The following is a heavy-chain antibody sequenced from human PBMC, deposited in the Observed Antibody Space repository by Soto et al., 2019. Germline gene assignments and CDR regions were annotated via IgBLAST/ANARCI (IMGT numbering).Heavy chain of an antibody. CDR1: GFTFSSYA. J-gene: IGHJ4*02. V-gene: IGHV3-23*01. Sequence: AGSLRLSCAASGFTFSSYAMSWVRQAPGKGLEWVSAISGSGGSTYYADSVKGRFTISRDNSKNTLYLQMNSLRAEDTAVYYCAKEFENFYDFWSGYTFDYWGQGTLVTVSS. D-gene: IGHD3-3*01. CDR2: ISGSGGST. CDR3: AKEFENFYDFWSGYTFDY.